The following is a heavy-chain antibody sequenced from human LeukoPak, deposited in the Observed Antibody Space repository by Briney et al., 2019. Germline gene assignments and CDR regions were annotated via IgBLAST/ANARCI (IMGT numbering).Heavy chain of an antibody. V-gene: IGHV4-59*01. D-gene: IGHD3-10*01. CDR3: ASTGYGSGSHDYYYYMDV. CDR2: IYYSGST. CDR1: GGSISSYY. Sequence: SETLSLTCTVSGGSISSYYWSWIRQPPGKGLEWIGYIYYSGSTNYNPSLKSRVTISVDTSKNQFSLKLSSVTAADTAVYYCASTGYGSGSHDYYYYMDVWGKGTTVTVSS. J-gene: IGHJ6*03.